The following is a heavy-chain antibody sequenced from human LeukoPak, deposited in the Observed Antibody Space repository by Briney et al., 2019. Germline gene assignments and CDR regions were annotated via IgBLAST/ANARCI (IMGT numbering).Heavy chain of an antibody. V-gene: IGHV3-7*03. CDR3: ARDRFGVFDY. J-gene: IGHJ4*02. CDR2: VNRDGSET. CDR1: GFALSSHW. Sequence: GSLRLSCAASGFALSSHWMTWVRQVPGRGPEWVANVNRDGSETYYLDSVKGRFTISKDNAKNSLYLQMTSLRAGDTAKYYCARDRFGVFDYWGPGTLVTVPS. D-gene: IGHD2-8*01.